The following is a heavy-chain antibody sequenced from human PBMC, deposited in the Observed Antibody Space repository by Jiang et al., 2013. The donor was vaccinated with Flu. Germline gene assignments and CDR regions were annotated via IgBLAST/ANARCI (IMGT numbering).Heavy chain of an antibody. V-gene: IGHV4-30-4*01. D-gene: IGHD2-15*01. CDR3: ARVRLNRGYSGYDQFYDCSGGSCLFDY. CDR2: IYYSGST. J-gene: IGHJ4*02. Sequence: IYYSGSTYYNPSLKSRVTISVDTSKNQFSLKLSSVTAADTAVYYCARVRLNRGYSGYDQFYDCSGGSCLFDYWGQGTLVTVSS.